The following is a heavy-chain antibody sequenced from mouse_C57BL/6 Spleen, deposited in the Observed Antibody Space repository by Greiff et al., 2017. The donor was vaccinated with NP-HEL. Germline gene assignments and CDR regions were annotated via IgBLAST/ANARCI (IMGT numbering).Heavy chain of an antibody. J-gene: IGHJ1*03. D-gene: IGHD1-1*01. CDR3: AIEDGSSYHWYFDV. V-gene: IGHV1-74*01. Sequence: QVQLQQPGAELVKPGASVKVSCKASGYTFTSYWMHWVKQRPGQGLEWIGRIHPSDSDTNYNQKFKGKATLTVDKSSSTAYMQLSSLTSEDAAVYYWAIEDGSSYHWYFDVWGTGTTVTVSS. CDR1: GYTFTSYW. CDR2: IHPSDSDT.